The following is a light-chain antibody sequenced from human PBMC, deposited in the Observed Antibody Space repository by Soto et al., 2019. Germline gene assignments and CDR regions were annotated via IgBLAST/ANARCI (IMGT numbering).Light chain of an antibody. CDR1: QSVSSY. Sequence: EIVLTQSPSALSWSPWERSTLSGRASQSVSSYLAWYQQKPGQAPRLLIYDASNRATGIPARFSGSGSGAEFTLTISSLQSEDVAVYYCQQYNYWWTFGQGTKVDIK. J-gene: IGKJ1*01. V-gene: IGKV3-11*01. CDR2: DAS. CDR3: QQYNYWWT.